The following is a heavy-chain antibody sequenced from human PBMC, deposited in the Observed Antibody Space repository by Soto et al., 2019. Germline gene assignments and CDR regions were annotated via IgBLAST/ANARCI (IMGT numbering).Heavy chain of an antibody. D-gene: IGHD3-10*01. CDR2: IFYSGST. V-gene: IGHV4-59*08. CDR1: GGSISSYY. J-gene: IGHJ5*02. CDR3: ARYRLYYDSGSFPNWFDP. Sequence: SETLSLTCTVSGGSISSYYWSWIRQPPGKGLEWIGYIFYSGSTNYNPSLRTRVTISRDTSKNQFSLKLTSVTAADTAVYFCARYRLYYDSGSFPNWFDPWGRGILVTVSS.